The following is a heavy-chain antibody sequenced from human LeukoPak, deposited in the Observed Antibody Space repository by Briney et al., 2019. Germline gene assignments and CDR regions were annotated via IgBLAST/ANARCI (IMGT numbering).Heavy chain of an antibody. CDR1: GFTFSSYA. J-gene: IGHJ4*02. D-gene: IGHD6-13*01. Sequence: PGGSLRLSCVASGFTFSSYAMSWVRQAPGKGLEWVSAISGSGGSTYYADSVKGRFTISRDNSKNTLYLQMNGLRAEDTAVYYCAKEDIYSSSWYVSSAFDYWGQGTLVTVSS. V-gene: IGHV3-23*01. CDR3: AKEDIYSSSWYVSSAFDY. CDR2: ISGSGGST.